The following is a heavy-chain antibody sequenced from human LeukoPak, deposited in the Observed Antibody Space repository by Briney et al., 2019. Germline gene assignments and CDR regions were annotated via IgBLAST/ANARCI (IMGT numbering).Heavy chain of an antibody. J-gene: IGHJ4*02. D-gene: IGHD2-2*01. Sequence: KPSETLSLTCTVSGGSISSYYWSWIRQPPGKGLEWVGYIYYSGSTNYNPSLKGRVTISVDTSKNQFSLKLSSVTAADTAVYYCARHPNIVVVPAANFDYWGQGTLVTVSS. CDR1: GGSISSYY. V-gene: IGHV4-59*08. CDR3: ARHPNIVVVPAANFDY. CDR2: IYYSGST.